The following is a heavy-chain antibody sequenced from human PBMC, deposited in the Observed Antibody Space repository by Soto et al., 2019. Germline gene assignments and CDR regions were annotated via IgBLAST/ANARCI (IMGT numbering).Heavy chain of an antibody. CDR3: ARRSSSWYFDY. CDR1: GFTFSSYA. V-gene: IGHV3-23*01. D-gene: IGHD6-13*01. J-gene: IGHJ4*02. Sequence: EVQLLESGGGLVQPGGSLRLSCAASGFTFSSYAMNWVRQAPGKGLEWVSVISGSDGSTYYADSVKGRFTISRDNSKNTLNVQMNSLRAEGTAVYYCARRSSSWYFDYWGQGTLVTVSS. CDR2: ISGSDGST.